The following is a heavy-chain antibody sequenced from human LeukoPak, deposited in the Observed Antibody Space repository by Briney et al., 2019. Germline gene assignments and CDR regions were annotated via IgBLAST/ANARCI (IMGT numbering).Heavy chain of an antibody. Sequence: GGSLRLSCAASGFSFGSYTMNWVRQAPGKGLEWVSSITTSSSYIYYADSVKGRFTISRHNAKNSQYLQMNSLRAEDTAVYYCARVPAGVLGMKDAFDIWGQGTMVTVSS. V-gene: IGHV3-21*01. CDR1: GFSFGSYT. CDR3: ARVPAGVLGMKDAFDI. J-gene: IGHJ3*02. D-gene: IGHD3-10*01. CDR2: ITTSSSYI.